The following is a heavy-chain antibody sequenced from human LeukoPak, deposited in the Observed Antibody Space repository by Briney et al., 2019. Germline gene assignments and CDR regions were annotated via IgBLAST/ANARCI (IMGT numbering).Heavy chain of an antibody. CDR1: GDSFSSNSVT. CDR2: TYYRSMWYN. CDR3: ARRLTQYDCFDP. Sequence: SQTLSLTCAISGDSFSSNSVTWNWIRQSPSRGLEWLGRTYYRSMWYNDYAVSVRGRITVNPDTSKNHFSLHLNSVTPEDTAVYYCARRLTQYDCFDPWGQGILVTVSS. D-gene: IGHD2-2*01. V-gene: IGHV6-1*01. J-gene: IGHJ5*02.